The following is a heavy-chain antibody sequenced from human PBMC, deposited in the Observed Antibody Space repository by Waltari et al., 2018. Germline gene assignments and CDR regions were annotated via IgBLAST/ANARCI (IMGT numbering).Heavy chain of an antibody. CDR2: ISGSGGST. CDR3: ASQGDFWSGFYDY. J-gene: IGHJ4*02. V-gene: IGHV3-23*01. Sequence: EVQLLESGGGLVQPGGSLRLSCAASGFTFSSYAMSWVRQAPGKGLEWVSAISGSGGSTYYADSVKGRFTISRDNSKNTLYLQMNSLRAEDTAVYYCASQGDFWSGFYDYWGQGTLVTVSS. D-gene: IGHD3-3*01. CDR1: GFTFSSYA.